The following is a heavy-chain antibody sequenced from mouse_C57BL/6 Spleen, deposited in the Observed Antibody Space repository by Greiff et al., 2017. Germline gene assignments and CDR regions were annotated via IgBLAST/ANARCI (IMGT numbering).Heavy chain of an antibody. D-gene: IGHD2-5*01. CDR2: INPGSGGT. Sequence: VKVVESGAELVRPGTSVKVSCKASGYAFTNYLIEWVKQRPGQGLEWIGVINPGSGGTNYNEKFKGKATLTADKSSSTAYMQLSSLTSEDSAVYFCARHYSTSFDYWGQGTLVTVSA. CDR1: GYAFTNYL. CDR3: ARHYSTSFDY. V-gene: IGHV1-54*01. J-gene: IGHJ3*01.